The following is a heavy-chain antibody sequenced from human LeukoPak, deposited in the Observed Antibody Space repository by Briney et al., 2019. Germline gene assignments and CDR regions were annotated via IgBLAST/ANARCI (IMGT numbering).Heavy chain of an antibody. D-gene: IGHD4/OR15-4a*01. J-gene: IGHJ2*01. V-gene: IGHV3-7*01. CDR1: GFTLSVYW. CDR2: IRQDGGEI. CDR3: ARILTNYPGWYFDL. Sequence: GGSLRLSCAASGFTLSVYWMSWVRQIPGKRLEWVANIRQDGGEIYYVDSVKGRFTISRDNAKNSLYLEVNSLRAEDTALYYCARILTNYPGWYFDLWGRGTLVTVSS.